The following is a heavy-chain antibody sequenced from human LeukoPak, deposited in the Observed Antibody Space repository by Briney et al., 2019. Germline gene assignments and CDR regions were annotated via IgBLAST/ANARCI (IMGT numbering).Heavy chain of an antibody. Sequence: GESLKISCKASGYNFPGDWIGWVRQVSGKGLEWMGIIYPQDSDTRYSPSFQGQVTISADKSISTAYLQWSSLKASDTAMYYCARRAAPAHYYGSGSIELDYWGQGTLVTVSS. J-gene: IGHJ4*02. CDR2: IYPQDSDT. V-gene: IGHV5-51*01. D-gene: IGHD3-10*01. CDR3: ARRAAPAHYYGSGSIELDY. CDR1: GYNFPGDW.